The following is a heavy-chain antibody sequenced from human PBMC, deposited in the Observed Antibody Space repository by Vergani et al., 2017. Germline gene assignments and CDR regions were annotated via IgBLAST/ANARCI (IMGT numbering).Heavy chain of an antibody. CDR1: GYTFTTYA. J-gene: IGHJ3*02. CDR2: INTNTGNP. Sequence: QVHLVQSGSELKKPGASVKVSCKASGYTFTTYAMNWVRQAPGQGLEWMGWINTNTGNPTYAQGFTGRFVFSLDTSVSTAYLQISSLKAEDTAVYYCARSITIFGVDAFDIWGRGTMVTVSS. D-gene: IGHD3-3*01. CDR3: ARSITIFGVDAFDI. V-gene: IGHV7-4-1*02.